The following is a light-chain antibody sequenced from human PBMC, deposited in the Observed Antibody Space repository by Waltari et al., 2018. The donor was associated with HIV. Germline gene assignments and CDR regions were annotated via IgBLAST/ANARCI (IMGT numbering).Light chain of an antibody. J-gene: IGLJ1*01. CDR3: CSYAGSPYV. Sequence: QSALTQPASVSGSPGQSITISCTGTSSDVGSYNHVSGYKQHPGKAPKLMIYEVNKRPSGVSNRFSGSKSGNTASLTISGLQAEDEADYYCCSYAGSPYVFGTGTKVTVL. CDR1: SSDVGSYNH. CDR2: EVN. V-gene: IGLV2-23*02.